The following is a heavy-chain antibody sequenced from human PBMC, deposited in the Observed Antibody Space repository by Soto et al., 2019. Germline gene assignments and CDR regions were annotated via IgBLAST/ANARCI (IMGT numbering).Heavy chain of an antibody. CDR3: ASDSGYAGS. V-gene: IGHV1-3*01. J-gene: IGHJ5*02. CDR1: GYTFAN. CDR2: INAGNGDT. Sequence: QVQLVQSGAEVKKPGASVKVSCKASGYTFANMHWVRQAPGQRLEWMGWINAGNGDTKYSQKFQGRVTITRDTSANTAYMERYSLRSEDTAVYYCASDSGYAGSWGQGTLVTISS. D-gene: IGHD5-12*01.